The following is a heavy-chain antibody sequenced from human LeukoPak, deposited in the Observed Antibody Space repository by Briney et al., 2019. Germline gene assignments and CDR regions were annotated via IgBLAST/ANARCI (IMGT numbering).Heavy chain of an antibody. D-gene: IGHD2-15*01. Sequence: ASVKVSCKASGYTFTGYYMHWVRQAPGQGLEWMGWINPNSGGTNYAQKFQGRVTMTRDTSISTAYMELSRLRSDDTAVYYCARDLGCSGGSCDFNWFDPWGQGTLVTVSS. CDR3: ARDLGCSGGSCDFNWFDP. CDR1: GYTFTGYY. J-gene: IGHJ5*02. CDR2: INPNSGGT. V-gene: IGHV1-2*02.